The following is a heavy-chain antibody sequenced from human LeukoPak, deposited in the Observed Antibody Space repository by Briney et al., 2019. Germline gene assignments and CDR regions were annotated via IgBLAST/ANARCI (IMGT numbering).Heavy chain of an antibody. V-gene: IGHV3-30*18. CDR1: GFTFNTYG. CDR2: ISYDGSNK. J-gene: IGHJ4*02. Sequence: TGGSLRLSCAASGFTFNTYGMHWVRQAPGKGLEWVTFISYDGSNKYYADSVKGRFTISRDNSKNTLYLQMNSLRVEDTAVYYCAKDRLRGTLAANDYWGQGTLVTVSP. CDR3: AKDRLRGTLAANDY. D-gene: IGHD5-12*01.